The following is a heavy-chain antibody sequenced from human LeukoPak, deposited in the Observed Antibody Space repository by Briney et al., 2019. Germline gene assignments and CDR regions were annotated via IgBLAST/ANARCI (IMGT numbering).Heavy chain of an antibody. J-gene: IGHJ4*02. CDR2: ISYDGSNK. Sequence: PGGSLRLSCAASGFTVSSNYMSWVRQAPGKGLEWVAVISYDGSNKYYADSVKGRFTISRDNSKNTLYLQLNSLRPEDTAGYYCARGVDYWGQGTLVTVSS. CDR3: ARGVDY. CDR1: GFTVSSNY. V-gene: IGHV3-30-3*01.